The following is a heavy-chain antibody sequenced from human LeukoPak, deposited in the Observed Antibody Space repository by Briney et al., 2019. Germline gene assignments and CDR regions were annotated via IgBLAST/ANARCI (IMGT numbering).Heavy chain of an antibody. CDR1: GFTLSSYS. V-gene: IGHV3-21*01. CDR3: ARDAVRGNWFDP. CDR2: ISSSSSYL. Sequence: PGGSLRLSCAASGFTLSSYSMNWVRQAPGKGLEWVSSISSSSSYLYYADSVKGRFTISRDNAKNSLYLQMNSLRAEDTAVYYCARDAVRGNWFDPWGQGTLVTVYS. J-gene: IGHJ5*02. D-gene: IGHD3-10*02.